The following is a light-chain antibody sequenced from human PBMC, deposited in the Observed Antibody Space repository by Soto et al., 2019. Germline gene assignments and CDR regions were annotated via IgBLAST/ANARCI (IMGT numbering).Light chain of an antibody. CDR1: QSISRN. V-gene: IGKV1-39*01. CDR3: QQSHSTPYT. J-gene: IGKJ2*01. Sequence: DIQLTQSPSSLSPSVGDRITLSCRASQSISRNVNWYQQMPGKAPSLLIYAARDLQSGVPGRFSGSGSGTEFNLTISSLQPEDLATYYCQQSHSTPYTFGQGTKLEI. CDR2: AAR.